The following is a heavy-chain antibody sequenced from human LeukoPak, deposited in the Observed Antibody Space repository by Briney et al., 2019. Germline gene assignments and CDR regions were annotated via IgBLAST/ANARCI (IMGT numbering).Heavy chain of an antibody. V-gene: IGHV3-7*01. Sequence: VESPRLSCAPSGFTFSAYSLSWGPEAPGERLWRVAKIKKDGSEKDYVDSVKGRFTISRDNAKGSLYLQLNSLRAEDTAVYYCARGFQRGDSPVWGQGTLVTVSS. CDR1: GFTFSAYS. D-gene: IGHD2-21*02. J-gene: IGHJ4*02. CDR3: ARGFQRGDSPV. CDR2: IKKDGSEK.